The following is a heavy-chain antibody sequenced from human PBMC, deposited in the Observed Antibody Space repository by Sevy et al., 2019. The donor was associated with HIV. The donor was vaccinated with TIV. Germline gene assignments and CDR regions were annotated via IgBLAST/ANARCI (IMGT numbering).Heavy chain of an antibody. V-gene: IGHV3-23*01. D-gene: IGHD3-22*01. CDR1: QFTFSSYA. Sequence: RGSLRLSCAASQFTFSSYAMSWVRQAPGKGLEWVSSISGSGGETYYADSVKGRFTISRDKSKNTLYLQMNSLRAEDTAVYYCAKDMIVVVGEALDIWGQGTMVTVSS. J-gene: IGHJ3*02. CDR3: AKDMIVVVGEALDI. CDR2: ISGSGGET.